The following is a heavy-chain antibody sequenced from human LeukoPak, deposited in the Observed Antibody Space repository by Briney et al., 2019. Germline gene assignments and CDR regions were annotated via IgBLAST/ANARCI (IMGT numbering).Heavy chain of an antibody. CDR3: AKIQVGEGLATVTLDY. V-gene: IGHV3-9*01. CDR1: GFTFDDYA. CDR2: ISWNSGSI. J-gene: IGHJ4*02. D-gene: IGHD4-11*01. Sequence: GGSLRLSCAASGFTFDDYAMHWVRQAPGKGLEWVSGISWNSGSIGYADSVKGRFTISRDNAKNSLYLQMNSLRAEDTALYYRAKIQVGEGLATVTLDYWGQGTLVTVSS.